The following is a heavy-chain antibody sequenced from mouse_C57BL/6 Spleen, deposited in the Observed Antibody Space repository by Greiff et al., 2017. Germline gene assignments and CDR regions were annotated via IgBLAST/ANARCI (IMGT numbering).Heavy chain of an antibody. D-gene: IGHD2-1*01. CDR1: GFTFSDYG. V-gene: IGHV5-17*01. J-gene: IGHJ4*01. Sequence: EVKLVESGGGLVKPGGSLKLSCAASGFTFSDYGMHWVRQAPEKGLEWVAYISSGSSTIYYADTVKGRFTISRDNAKNTLFLQMTSLRSEDTAMYYCARGYGNYVPDAMDYWGQGTSVTVSS. CDR3: ARGYGNYVPDAMDY. CDR2: ISSGSSTI.